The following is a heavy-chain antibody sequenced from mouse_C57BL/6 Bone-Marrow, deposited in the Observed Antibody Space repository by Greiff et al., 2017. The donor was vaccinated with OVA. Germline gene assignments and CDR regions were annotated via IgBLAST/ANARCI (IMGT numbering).Heavy chain of an antibody. V-gene: IGHV1-81*01. CDR3: ARSLLRYYFDY. CDR2: IYPRSGNT. D-gene: IGHD1-2*01. CDR1: GYTFTSYG. Sequence: QVQLQQSGAELARPGASVKLSCKASGYTFTSYGISWVKQRTGQGLEWIGEIYPRSGNTYYNEKFKGKATLTADKSSSTAYMELRSRTSEDSAVYFCARSLLRYYFDYWGQGTTLTVSS. J-gene: IGHJ2*01.